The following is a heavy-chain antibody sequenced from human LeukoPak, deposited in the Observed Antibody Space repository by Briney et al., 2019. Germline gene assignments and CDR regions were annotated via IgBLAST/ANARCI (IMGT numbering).Heavy chain of an antibody. Sequence: PGGSLRLSCKVSGFTFGDYAMSWVRQVPGKGLEWVAVIWYDGSNKYYADSVKGRFTISRDNSKNTLYLQMNSLRAEDTAVYYCARDLSSWQEYYFDYWGQGTLVTVSS. CDR1: GFTFGDYA. J-gene: IGHJ4*02. CDR2: IWYDGSNK. CDR3: ARDLSSWQEYYFDY. D-gene: IGHD6-13*01. V-gene: IGHV3-33*01.